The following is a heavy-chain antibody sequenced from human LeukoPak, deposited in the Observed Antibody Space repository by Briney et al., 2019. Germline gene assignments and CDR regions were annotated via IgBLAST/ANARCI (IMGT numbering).Heavy chain of an antibody. V-gene: IGHV3-53*01. CDR2: IYSGGST. CDR1: GFVVGGSY. Sequence: GGSLRLSCAASGFVVGGSYMSWVRQAPGRGLEWVSVIYSGGSTYYADSVKGRFSTSRDSSTSTLLLQMDSLRVEDTAMYYCARPTDGDSTRYGMDVWGQGTTVIVSS. D-gene: IGHD2-21*02. J-gene: IGHJ6*02. CDR3: ARPTDGDSTRYGMDV.